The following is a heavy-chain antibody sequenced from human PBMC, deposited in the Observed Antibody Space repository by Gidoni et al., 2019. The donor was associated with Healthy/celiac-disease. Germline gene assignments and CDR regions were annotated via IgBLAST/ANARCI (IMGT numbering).Heavy chain of an antibody. J-gene: IGHJ6*02. D-gene: IGHD5-18*01. CDR3: ARDFGSAMVTSYYYGMDV. CDR2: IYYSGST. CDR1: GGSISSYY. Sequence: QVQLQESGPGLVKPSETLSLTCTVSGGSISSYYWSWIRQPPGKGLEWIGYIYYSGSTNYNPSLKSRVTISVDTSKNQFSLKLSSVTAADTAVYYCARDFGSAMVTSYYYGMDVWGQGTTVTVSS. V-gene: IGHV4-59*01.